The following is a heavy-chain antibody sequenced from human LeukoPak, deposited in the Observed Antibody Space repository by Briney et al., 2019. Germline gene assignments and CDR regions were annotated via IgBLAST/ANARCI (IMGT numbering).Heavy chain of an antibody. D-gene: IGHD5-18*01. CDR2: ITGDSTYI. Sequence: GGSLRLSCAASGFTFSSYGMHWVRQAPGKGLEWVSTITGDSTYIRYADSVRGRFTISRDNAKSSLYLQMNSLRVEDTAVYYCARDCESGYSYGLCWGQGTLVTVSS. J-gene: IGHJ4*02. V-gene: IGHV3-21*01. CDR1: GFTFSSYG. CDR3: ARDCESGYSYGLC.